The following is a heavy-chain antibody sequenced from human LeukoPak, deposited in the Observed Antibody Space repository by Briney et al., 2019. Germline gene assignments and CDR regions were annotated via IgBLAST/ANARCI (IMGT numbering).Heavy chain of an antibody. CDR1: GFTVNRTY. Sequence: GSLRLSCAASGFTVNRTYMSWVRQAPGRGLEWVSVIYSGGATYYSDSVKGRFTISRDNSKNTLYLQMNSLRTEDTALYYCARGRKYYDILTGPPGAFDSWGQGTMVTVSS. CDR3: ARGRKYYDILTGPPGAFDS. V-gene: IGHV3-66*01. J-gene: IGHJ3*02. CDR2: IYSGGAT. D-gene: IGHD3-9*01.